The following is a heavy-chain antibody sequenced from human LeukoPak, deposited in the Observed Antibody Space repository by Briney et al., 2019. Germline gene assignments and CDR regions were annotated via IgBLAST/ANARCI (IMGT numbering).Heavy chain of an antibody. D-gene: IGHD4-17*01. V-gene: IGHV3-33*01. CDR2: IWYDGSNK. Sequence: GGSLRLSCAASGFTFGSYGMHWVRQAPGKGLEWVAVIWYDGSNKYYADSVKGRFTISRDNSKNTLYLQMNSLRAEDTAVYYCAREKVYGDFDYWGQGTLVAVSS. CDR1: GFTFGSYG. CDR3: AREKVYGDFDY. J-gene: IGHJ4*02.